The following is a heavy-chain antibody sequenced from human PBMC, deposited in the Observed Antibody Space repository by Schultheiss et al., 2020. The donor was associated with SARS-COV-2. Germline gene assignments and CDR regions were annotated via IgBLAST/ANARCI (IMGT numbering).Heavy chain of an antibody. V-gene: IGHV4-34*01. CDR1: GGSFSGYY. Sequence: SQTLSLTCAVYGGSFSGYYWSWIRQPPGKGLEWIGEINHSGSTNYNPSLKSRVTISVDTSKNQFSLMLNSVTTADTAIYYCARHRGFGDYWLDPWGQGTLVTVSS. CDR2: INHSGST. J-gene: IGHJ5*02. CDR3: ARHRGFGDYWLDP. D-gene: IGHD4-17*01.